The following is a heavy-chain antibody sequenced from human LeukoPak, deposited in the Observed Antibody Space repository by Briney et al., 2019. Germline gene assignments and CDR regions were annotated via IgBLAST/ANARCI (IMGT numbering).Heavy chain of an antibody. V-gene: IGHV3-74*01. CDR2: INSDDSRT. J-gene: IGHJ4*02. CDR1: GFTSSAFW. D-gene: IGHD3-22*01. CDR3: ARGLVHDTSGYYSDY. Sequence: PGGSLRLSCAASGFTSSAFWMHWVRQAPGKGLVWVSRINSDDSRTTYADSVKGRFTISRDNAKNTLCLQMNSLRAEDTAVYYCARGLVHDTSGYYSDYWGQGTLVTVSS.